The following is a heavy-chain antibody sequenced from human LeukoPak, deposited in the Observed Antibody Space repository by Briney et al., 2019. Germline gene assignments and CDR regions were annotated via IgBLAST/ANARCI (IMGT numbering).Heavy chain of an antibody. CDR2: ISSDGSKN. D-gene: IGHD1-1*01. J-gene: IGHJ4*02. V-gene: IGHV3-30*18. CDR3: VKGLVQTTMSYSVDY. Sequence: GGSLRLSCAASGFAFSNYGMHWVRQTPGKGLEWVALISSDGSKNIYADSVRGRFTISRDNSKNTVYLQMNSLRAEDTAVYYCVKGLVQTTMSYSVDYWGQGALVTVSS. CDR1: GFAFSNYG.